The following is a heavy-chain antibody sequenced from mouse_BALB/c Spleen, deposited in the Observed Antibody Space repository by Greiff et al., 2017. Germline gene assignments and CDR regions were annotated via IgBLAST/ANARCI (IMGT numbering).Heavy chain of an antibody. Sequence: DVQLQESGPGLVKPSQSLSLTCTVTGYSITSDYAWNWIRQFPGNKLEWMGYISYSGSTSYNPSLKSRISITRDTSKNQFFLQLNSVTTEDTATYYCARLSYYYGSSSYYFDYWGQGTTLTVSS. D-gene: IGHD1-1*01. V-gene: IGHV3-2*02. J-gene: IGHJ2*01. CDR1: GYSITSDYA. CDR2: ISYSGST. CDR3: ARLSYYYGSSSYYFDY.